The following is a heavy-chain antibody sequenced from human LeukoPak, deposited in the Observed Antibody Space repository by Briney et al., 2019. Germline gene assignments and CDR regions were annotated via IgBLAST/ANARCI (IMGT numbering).Heavy chain of an antibody. Sequence: SETLSLTCTVSGGSISSSSYYWGWIRQPPGKGLEWIGSIYYSGSTYYNPSPKSRVTISVDTSKNQFSLKLSSVTAADTAVYYCARHRPTDFWSGYYLNYWGQGTLVTVSS. J-gene: IGHJ4*02. CDR2: IYYSGST. D-gene: IGHD3-3*01. V-gene: IGHV4-39*01. CDR3: ARHRPTDFWSGYYLNY. CDR1: GGSISSSSYY.